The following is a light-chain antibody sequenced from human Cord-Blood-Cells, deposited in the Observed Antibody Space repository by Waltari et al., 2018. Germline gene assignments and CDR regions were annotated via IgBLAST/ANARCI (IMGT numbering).Light chain of an antibody. J-gene: IGKJ3*01. CDR2: AAS. Sequence: IQLTQSQSSLTASVEDRFTIPCRASQAISGYLAWYQQKPGKAPKNRIYAASTWQSGAPSRFSGSGSETEFTRTISSLQPEDVATYDCQQHNSYPSPFGPGTKVDSK. CDR3: QQHNSYPSP. V-gene: IGKV1-9*01. CDR1: QAISGY.